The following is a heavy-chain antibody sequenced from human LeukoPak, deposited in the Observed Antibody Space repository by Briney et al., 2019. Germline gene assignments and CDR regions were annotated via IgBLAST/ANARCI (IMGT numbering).Heavy chain of an antibody. J-gene: IGHJ2*01. CDR2: ISSSSSTI. CDR3: ARGSHYDFWSGPEHGYFDL. Sequence: GGSLRLSCAASGFTFSSYSMNWVRQAPGKGLEWVSYISSSSSTIYYADSVKGRFTISRDNAKNSLYLQMNSLRDEDTAVYYCARGSHYDFWSGPEHGYFDLWGRGTLVTVSS. V-gene: IGHV3-48*02. CDR1: GFTFSSYS. D-gene: IGHD3-3*01.